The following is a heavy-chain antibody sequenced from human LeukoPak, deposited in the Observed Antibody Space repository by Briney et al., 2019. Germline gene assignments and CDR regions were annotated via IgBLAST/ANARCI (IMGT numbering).Heavy chain of an antibody. CDR1: GGTFSSYA. V-gene: IGHV1-69*04. CDR3: AKDGPDTRSDY. CDR2: IIPILGIA. J-gene: IGHJ4*02. D-gene: IGHD2-2*02. Sequence: SVKVSCKASGGTFSSYAISWVRQAPGQGLEWMGRIIPILGIANYAQKFQGRVTITADKSTSTAYMELSSLRSEDTAVYYCAKDGPDTRSDYWGQGTLVTVSS.